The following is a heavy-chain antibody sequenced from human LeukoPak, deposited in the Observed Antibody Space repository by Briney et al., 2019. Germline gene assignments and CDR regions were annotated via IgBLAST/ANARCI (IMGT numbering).Heavy chain of an antibody. D-gene: IGHD3-10*01. CDR2: IRYDGSNK. CDR3: AKRGSVERGAPFDY. CDR1: GFTFSSYG. V-gene: IGHV3-30*02. Sequence: PGGSLRLSCAASGFTFSSYGMHWVRQAPGKGLEWVAFIRYDGSNKYYADSVKGRFTISRDNSKNTLYLQMNSLRAEDTAVYYCAKRGSVERGAPFDYWGQGTLVTVSS. J-gene: IGHJ4*02.